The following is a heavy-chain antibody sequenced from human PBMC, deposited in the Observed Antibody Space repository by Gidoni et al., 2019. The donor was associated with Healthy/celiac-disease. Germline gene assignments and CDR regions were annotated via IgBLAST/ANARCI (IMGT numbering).Heavy chain of an antibody. Sequence: EVQLVESGGGLLQPGRSLRLSCAASGFPFDDYAMHWVRQAPGKGLEWVSGISWNRGSIGYADSVKGRFTISRDNAKNSLYLQMNSLRAEDTALYYCAKDISRAQYGMDVWGQGTTVTVSS. V-gene: IGHV3-9*01. CDR2: ISWNRGSI. CDR3: AKDISRAQYGMDV. J-gene: IGHJ6*02. CDR1: GFPFDDYA.